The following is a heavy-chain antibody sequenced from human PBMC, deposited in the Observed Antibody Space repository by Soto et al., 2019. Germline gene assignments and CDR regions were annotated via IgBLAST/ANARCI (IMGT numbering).Heavy chain of an antibody. D-gene: IGHD3-3*01. Sequence: GASVKVSCKASGYTFTSYYMHWVRQATGQGLEWMGWMNPNSGNTGYAQKFQGRVTMTRNTSISTAYMELSSLRSEDTAVYYCARVLLWGGYYDYFDYWGQGTLVTVSS. V-gene: IGHV1-8*02. J-gene: IGHJ4*02. CDR3: ARVLLWGGYYDYFDY. CDR2: MNPNSGNT. CDR1: GYTFTSYY.